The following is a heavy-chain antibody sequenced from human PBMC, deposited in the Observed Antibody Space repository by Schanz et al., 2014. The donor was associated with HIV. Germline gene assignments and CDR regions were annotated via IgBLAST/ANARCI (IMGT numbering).Heavy chain of an antibody. J-gene: IGHJ4*02. CDR1: GFRFSSHA. CDR2: ISWNSGSI. V-gene: IGHV3-9*01. D-gene: IGHD3-9*01. CDR3: AKDAARIYYDILTGPFDS. Sequence: EVQLVESGGGLVQPGESLRLSCAVSGFRFSSHAMTWVRQAPGKGLEWVSGISWNSGSIDYADSAKGRVTISRDNAKNSLYLQMNSLRGEDTALYYCAKDAARIYYDILTGPFDSWGQGTLVTVSS.